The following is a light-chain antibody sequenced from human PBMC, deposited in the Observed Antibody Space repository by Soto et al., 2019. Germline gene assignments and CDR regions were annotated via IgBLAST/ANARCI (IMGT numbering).Light chain of an antibody. CDR3: QQYYSTPRT. CDR2: WAS. Sequence: DIVMTQSPDSVAVSLGERATINCKSSQSVLYSSNNKNYLAWYQQKPGQPPKLLIYWASTRESGVPDRFSGSGSGTDFTLTISSLQAEDVAVYYCQQYYSTPRTFGQGTKLEIK. V-gene: IGKV4-1*01. J-gene: IGKJ2*01. CDR1: QSVLYSSNNKNY.